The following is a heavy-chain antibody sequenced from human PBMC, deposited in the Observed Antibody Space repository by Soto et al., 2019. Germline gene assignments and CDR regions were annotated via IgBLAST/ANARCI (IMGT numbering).Heavy chain of an antibody. V-gene: IGHV4-59*01. D-gene: IGHD3-22*01. CDR2: IYYSGST. Sequence: SETLSLTCTVSGGSISSYYWSWIRQPPGKGLEWIGYIYYSGSTNYNPSLKSRVTISVDTSKNQFSLKLSSVTAADTAVYYCARGDYYDSSGYLDYWGQGTLVTVS. CDR3: ARGDYYDSSGYLDY. J-gene: IGHJ4*02. CDR1: GGSISSYY.